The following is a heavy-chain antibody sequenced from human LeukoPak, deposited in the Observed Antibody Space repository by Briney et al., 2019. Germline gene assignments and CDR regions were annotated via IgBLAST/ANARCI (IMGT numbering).Heavy chain of an antibody. Sequence: GGSLRLSCAASGFTLSTYAMSWVRQTPAKGLEWVAATSSRDAGTYHADSVRGRFTISRDNSKNTLYLQMNSLRAEDAAVYFCAKAPVTSCRGAYCYPFDSWGQGTLVTVSS. CDR1: GFTLSTYA. V-gene: IGHV3-23*01. CDR2: TSSRDAGT. CDR3: AKAPVTSCRGAYCYPFDS. J-gene: IGHJ4*02. D-gene: IGHD2-21*01.